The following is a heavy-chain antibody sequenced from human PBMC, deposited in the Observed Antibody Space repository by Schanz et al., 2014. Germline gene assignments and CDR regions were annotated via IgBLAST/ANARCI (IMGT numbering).Heavy chain of an antibody. V-gene: IGHV3-33*03. CDR2: ISYDEATK. CDR3: AKDPHKDYGGKPQTFDI. D-gene: IGHD4-17*01. J-gene: IGHJ3*02. CDR1: GFTFSSYG. Sequence: LVESGGGVVQPGRSLRLSCAASGFTFSSYGMHWVRQVPGKGLEWVAVISYDEATKHYADSVKGRFTISRDNAKNSLSLQMHSLRAEDTAVYYCAKDPHKDYGGKPQTFDIWGQGTMVTVSS.